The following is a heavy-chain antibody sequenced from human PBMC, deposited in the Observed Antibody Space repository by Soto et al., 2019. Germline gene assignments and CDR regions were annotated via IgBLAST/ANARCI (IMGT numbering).Heavy chain of an antibody. CDR2: IYPGDSDT. J-gene: IGHJ4*02. Sequence: PGESLKIFCKGSGYSFTSYWIGWVRPMPGKGLEWMGIIYPGDSDTRYSPSFQGQVTISADKSIGTAYPQWSSLKASDTGMYFCTSKRNEGGSYSDYYFDYWGQGTLVTVSS. V-gene: IGHV5-51*01. D-gene: IGHD1-26*01. CDR1: GYSFTSYW. CDR3: TSKRNEGGSYSDYYFDY.